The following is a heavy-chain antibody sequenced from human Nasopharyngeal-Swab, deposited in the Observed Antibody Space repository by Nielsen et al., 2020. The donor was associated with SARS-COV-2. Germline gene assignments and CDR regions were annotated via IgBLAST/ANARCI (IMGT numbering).Heavy chain of an antibody. V-gene: IGHV4-34*01. J-gene: IGHJ4*02. Sequence: SETLSLTCAVYGGSFSGYYWSWIRQHPGKGLEWIGEINHSGSTNYNPSLKSRVTISVDTSKNQFSLKLSSVTAADTAVYYCARVDGIAAAFDYWGQGTLVTVSS. CDR1: GGSFSGYY. CDR3: ARVDGIAAAFDY. D-gene: IGHD6-13*01. CDR2: INHSGST.